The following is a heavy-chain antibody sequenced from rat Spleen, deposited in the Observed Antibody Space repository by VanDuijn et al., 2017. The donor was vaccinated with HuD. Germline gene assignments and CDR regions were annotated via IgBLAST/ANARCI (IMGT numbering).Heavy chain of an antibody. CDR2: ISSGGST. J-gene: IGHJ3*01. V-gene: IGHV2S8*01. Sequence: QVQLKESGPGLVQPSQTLSLTCTVSGFSLSSYGVIWVRQPPGKGLEWIAAISSGGSTYYNSALKSRLGISRDTSKSQVFLKMISLQTEDTAIYFCTSPFRWFAYWGQGTLVTVSS. CDR1: GFSLSSYG. CDR3: TSPFRWFAY.